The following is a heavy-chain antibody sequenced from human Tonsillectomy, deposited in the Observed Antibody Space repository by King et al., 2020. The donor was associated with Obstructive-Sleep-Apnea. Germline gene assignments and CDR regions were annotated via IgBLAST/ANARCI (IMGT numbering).Heavy chain of an antibody. CDR2: MYYSGST. V-gene: IGHV4-31*03. CDR1: GGSISSGGYY. Sequence: QLQESGPGLVKPSQTLSLTCNVSGGSISSGGYYWSWIRQHPGKGLEWIGYMYYSGSTYYDPSLKSRVTISVDTSKNQFSLKLSSVTAADTAVYYCARAFQTAVAFDYWGQGTLVTVSS. D-gene: IGHD2-2*01. CDR3: ARAFQTAVAFDY. J-gene: IGHJ4*02.